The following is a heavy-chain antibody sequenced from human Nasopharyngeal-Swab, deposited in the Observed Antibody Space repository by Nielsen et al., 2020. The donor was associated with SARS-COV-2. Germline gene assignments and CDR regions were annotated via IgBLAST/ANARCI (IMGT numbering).Heavy chain of an antibody. CDR3: ARVEGRYYDSSFDP. V-gene: IGHV3-11*01. CDR1: GFTFSDYY. CDR2: ISSSGSTI. D-gene: IGHD3-22*01. Sequence: GESLKISCAASGFTFSDYYMSWIRQAPGKGLEWVSYISSSGSTIYYADSVKGRFTISRDNAKNSLYLQMNSLRAEDTAVYYCARVEGRYYDSSFDPWGQGTLVTVSS. J-gene: IGHJ5*02.